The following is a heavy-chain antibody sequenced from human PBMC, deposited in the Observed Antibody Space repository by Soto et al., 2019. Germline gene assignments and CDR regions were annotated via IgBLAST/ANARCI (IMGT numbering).Heavy chain of an antibody. V-gene: IGHV3-21*01. J-gene: IGHJ6*02. CDR2: IISSSSYI. CDR3: ARDKVLLWFGELLGYYYGMDV. D-gene: IGHD3-10*01. Sequence: GGSLRLSCAASGFTFSSYSMNWVRQAPGKGLEWVSSIISSSSYIYYADSVKGRFTISRDNAKNSLYLQMNSLRAEDTAVYYCARDKVLLWFGELLGYYYGMDVWGQGTTVTVSS. CDR1: GFTFSSYS.